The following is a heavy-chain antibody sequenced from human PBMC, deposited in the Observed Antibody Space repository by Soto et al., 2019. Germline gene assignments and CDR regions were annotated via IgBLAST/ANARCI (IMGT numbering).Heavy chain of an antibody. CDR1: GFTFSSYA. D-gene: IGHD3-3*01. V-gene: IGHV3-30-3*01. CDR2: ISYDGSNK. Sequence: GGSLRLSCAASGFTFSSYAMHWVRQAPGKGLEWVAVISYDGSNKYYADSVKGRFTISRDNSKNTLYLQMNSLRAEDTAVYYCARPLIRFLEWSYFDYWGQGTLVTVSS. CDR3: ARPLIRFLEWSYFDY. J-gene: IGHJ4*02.